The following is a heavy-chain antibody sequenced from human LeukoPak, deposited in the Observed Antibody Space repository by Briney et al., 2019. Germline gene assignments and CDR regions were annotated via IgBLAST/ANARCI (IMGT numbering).Heavy chain of an antibody. Sequence: GGSLRLSCAASGFTFNTYNMNWVRQAPGKGLEWVSSISSSSDYIYYADSVKGRFTIPRDNAENSLYLQMSSLRAEDTAVYYCARRYYGSATYRLPYDYWGQGTLVTVSS. CDR3: ARRYYGSATYRLPYDY. CDR1: GFTFNTYN. D-gene: IGHD3-22*01. J-gene: IGHJ4*02. V-gene: IGHV3-21*01. CDR2: ISSSSDYI.